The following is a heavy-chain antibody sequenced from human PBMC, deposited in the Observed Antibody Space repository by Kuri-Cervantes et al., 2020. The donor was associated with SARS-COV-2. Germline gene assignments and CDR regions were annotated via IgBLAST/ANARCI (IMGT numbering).Heavy chain of an antibody. V-gene: IGHV4-34*01. D-gene: IGHD6-6*01. CDR1: GGSFSGYY. J-gene: IGHJ3*02. Sequence: ESLKISCAVYGGSFSGYYWSWIRQPPGKGLEWIGEINHSGSTNYNPSLKSRVTISVDTSKNQFSLKLSSVTAADTAVYYCARRSLTDAFDIWGQGTMVTVSS. CDR2: INHSGST. CDR3: ARRSLTDAFDI.